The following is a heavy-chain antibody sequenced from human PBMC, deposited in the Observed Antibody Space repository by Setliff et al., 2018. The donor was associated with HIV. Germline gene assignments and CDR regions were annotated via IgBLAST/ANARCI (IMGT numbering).Heavy chain of an antibody. Sequence: ASVKVSCKASGYTFTGYYMHWVRQAPGQGLEWMGWINPNSGGTNYAQKLQGRVTMTTDTSTSTAYMELSSLRSEDTAVYYCARDAQWLAPLPPEEGYYYSGMDVWGQGTPVTVSS. J-gene: IGHJ6*02. CDR2: INPNSGGT. CDR1: GYTFTGYY. V-gene: IGHV1-2*02. CDR3: ARDAQWLAPLPPEEGYYYSGMDV. D-gene: IGHD6-19*01.